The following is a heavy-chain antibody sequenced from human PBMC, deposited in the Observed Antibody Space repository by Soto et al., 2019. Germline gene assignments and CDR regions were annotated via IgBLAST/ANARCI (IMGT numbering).Heavy chain of an antibody. CDR2: ISAYNGNT. D-gene: IGHD4-17*01. Sequence: QVQLVQSGVEVEKPGASVKVSCKASGYTFTSYGVSWVRQAPGQGLEWMGWISAYNGNTNYAQKFQGRVTMTTDTXXSTAYVELRSLRSDDTAVYYCARDVPTVTTGGPDYWGQGTLVTVSS. V-gene: IGHV1-18*01. CDR1: GYTFTSYG. CDR3: ARDVPTVTTGGPDY. J-gene: IGHJ4*02.